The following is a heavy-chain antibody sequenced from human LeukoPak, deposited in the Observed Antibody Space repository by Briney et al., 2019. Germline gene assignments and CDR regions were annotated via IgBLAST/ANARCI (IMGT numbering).Heavy chain of an antibody. V-gene: IGHV4-39*01. CDR3: ARQKYIGRNNWFDA. CDR2: IHYRGNT. D-gene: IGHD5-18*01. Sequence: SETLSLTCSVSGGSISSSNYFWGWIRQPPGMGLEWIASIHYRGNTYYNPSLKSRVTIYIDTSKNHFSLKVTSVTAADTAIYYCARQKYIGRNNWFDAWGQGSLVTVSS. J-gene: IGHJ5*02. CDR1: GGSISSSNYF.